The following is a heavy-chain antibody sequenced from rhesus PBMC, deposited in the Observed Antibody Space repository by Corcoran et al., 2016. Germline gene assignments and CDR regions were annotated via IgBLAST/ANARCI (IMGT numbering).Heavy chain of an antibody. CDR1: GYTFPSYY. CDR3: ARGSSWSEH. D-gene: IGHD6-13*01. V-gene: IGHV1S9*01. CDR2: INPSNGNT. J-gene: IGHJ4*01. Sequence: QVQLVQSGAAVKKPGASVKLSCQAFGYTFPSYYINWVRQDPEQVVDWMGWINPSNGNTGYAQKFQGRVTITRDTSTSTAYMELNSLRSEDTAVYYCARGSSWSEHWGQGVLVTVSS.